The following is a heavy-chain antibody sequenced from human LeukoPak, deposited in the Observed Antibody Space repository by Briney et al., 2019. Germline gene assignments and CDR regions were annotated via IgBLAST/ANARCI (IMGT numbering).Heavy chain of an antibody. J-gene: IGHJ4*02. Sequence: SETLSLTCTVPGASISDYWWSWIRQPAGKGLEWIGRVYADADRDSNYNPSLRSRVTVSVDTSTNQFSLKLISVTAADTAVYYCARAPNGCGCTCPFDSWGQGTLVTVSS. D-gene: IGHD2-15*01. CDR2: VYADADRDS. V-gene: IGHV4-4*07. CDR1: GASISDYW. CDR3: ARAPNGCGCTCPFDS.